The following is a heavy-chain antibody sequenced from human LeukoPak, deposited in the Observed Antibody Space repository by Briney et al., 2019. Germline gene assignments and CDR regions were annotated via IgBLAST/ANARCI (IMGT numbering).Heavy chain of an antibody. CDR2: ISDSGGGT. V-gene: IGHV3-23*01. CDR3: AKREGGSGTYRLYYFDY. CDR1: GFTFSSYG. Sequence: GGSLRLSCAASGFTFSSYGMSWVRQAPGKVLELVSSISDSGGGTYYADSVKGRFTISRDNSKNTLYLQMNSLRAEDTAVYYCAKREGGSGTYRLYYFDYWGQGTLVTVAS. D-gene: IGHD3-10*01. J-gene: IGHJ4*02.